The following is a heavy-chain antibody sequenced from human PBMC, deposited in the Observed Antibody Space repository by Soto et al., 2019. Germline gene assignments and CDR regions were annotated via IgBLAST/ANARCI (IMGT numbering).Heavy chain of an antibody. V-gene: IGHV3-23*01. D-gene: IGHD3-3*01. J-gene: IGHJ4*02. CDR1: GFTFSSYA. CDR3: AKDRGPIFGVETGTDY. CDR2: ISGSGGST. Sequence: GGSLRLSCAASGFTFSSYAMSWVRQAPGKGLEWVSAISGSGGSTYYADSVKGRFTISRDNSKNTLYLQMNSLRAEDTAVYYCAKDRGPIFGVETGTDYWGQGTLVTVSS.